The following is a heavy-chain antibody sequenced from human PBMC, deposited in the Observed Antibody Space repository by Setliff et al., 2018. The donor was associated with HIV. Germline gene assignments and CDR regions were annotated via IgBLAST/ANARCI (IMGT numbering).Heavy chain of an antibody. CDR3: ARLGSGWSDSYYYAMDV. V-gene: IGHV1-18*01. CDR2: ISPYNGHT. CDR1: GYTFLTYG. J-gene: IGHJ6*02. Sequence: VASVKVSCKASGYTFLTYGISWVRQAPGHGLEWMGWISPYNGHTNYAQNFQGRVTMTTDTSTSRAYMELRSLRSDDTAAYFCARLGSGWSDSYYYAMDVWGQGTTVTAP. D-gene: IGHD6-19*01.